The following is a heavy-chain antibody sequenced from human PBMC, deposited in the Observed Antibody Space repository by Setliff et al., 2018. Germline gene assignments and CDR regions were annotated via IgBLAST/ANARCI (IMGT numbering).Heavy chain of an antibody. D-gene: IGHD3-22*01. CDR2: SKSKTAGGAI. V-gene: IGHV3-15*07. CDR3: TRQTSPHPDSSGYYYDLTFYYYMDV. J-gene: IGHJ6*03. CDR1: GFTFSYAW. Sequence: PGGSLRLSCAASGFTFSYAWMHWVRQAPGKGLEWVGRSKSKTAGGAIDYAAPVKGRFTISRDDSKNTAFLQMNSLKTEDTAVYYCTRQTSPHPDSSGYYYDLTFYYYMDVWGKGTTVTVSS.